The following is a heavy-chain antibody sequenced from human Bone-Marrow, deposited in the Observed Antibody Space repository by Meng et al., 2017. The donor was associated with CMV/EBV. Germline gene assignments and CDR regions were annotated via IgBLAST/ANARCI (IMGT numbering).Heavy chain of an antibody. CDR1: GYSFTSYW. CDR3: ARQNPPPNCSSTSCRYKYFDY. V-gene: IGHV5-51*01. CDR2: IYPGDSDT. J-gene: IGHJ4*02. D-gene: IGHD2-2*01. Sequence: GGSLRLSCKGSGYSFTSYWIGWVRQMPGKGLEWMGIIYPGDSDTRYSPSFQGQVTISADKSISTAYLQWSSLKASDTAMYYCARQNPPPNCSSTSCRYKYFDYWGQGTLVTVSS.